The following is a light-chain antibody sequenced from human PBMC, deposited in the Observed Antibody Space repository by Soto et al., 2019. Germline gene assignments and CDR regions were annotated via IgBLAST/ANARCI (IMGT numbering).Light chain of an antibody. Sequence: QSALTQPASVSGSPGQSITISCTGTSSDVGGYNYVSWYQQHPGKAPKLMIYDVSNRPSGVSNRFSGSKSGNTASLTISGLQAEEEAEYYCSSYTSSSTALYVFGTGTKLTVL. J-gene: IGLJ1*01. CDR3: SSYTSSSTALYV. CDR1: SSDVGGYNY. CDR2: DVS. V-gene: IGLV2-14*01.